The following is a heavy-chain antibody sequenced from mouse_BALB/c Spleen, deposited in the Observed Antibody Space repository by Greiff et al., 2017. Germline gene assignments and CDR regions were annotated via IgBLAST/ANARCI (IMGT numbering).Heavy chain of an antibody. CDR2: ISDGGSYT. CDR1: GFTFSDYY. Sequence: EVQLQESGGGLVKPGGSLKLSCAASGFTFSDYYMYWVRQTPEKRLEWVATISDGGSYTYYPDSVKGRFTISRDNAKNNLYLQMSSLKSEDTAMYYCARGHRYDGYYAMDYWGQGTSVTVSS. V-gene: IGHV5-4*02. D-gene: IGHD2-14*01. CDR3: ARGHRYDGYYAMDY. J-gene: IGHJ4*01.